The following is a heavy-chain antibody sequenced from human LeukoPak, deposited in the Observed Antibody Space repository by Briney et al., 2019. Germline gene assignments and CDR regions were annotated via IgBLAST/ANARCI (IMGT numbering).Heavy chain of an antibody. V-gene: IGHV3-48*04. Sequence: GGSLRLSCAASGFTFSTYSMNWVRQTPGKGLEWVSYISSSSSTILYADSVKGRFTISRANAKNSLYLQMNSLGAADTAVYYCATKGYTSGWYGNWGQGTLVTVSS. CDR2: ISSSSSTI. J-gene: IGHJ4*02. D-gene: IGHD6-19*01. CDR1: GFTFSTYS. CDR3: ATKGYTSGWYGN.